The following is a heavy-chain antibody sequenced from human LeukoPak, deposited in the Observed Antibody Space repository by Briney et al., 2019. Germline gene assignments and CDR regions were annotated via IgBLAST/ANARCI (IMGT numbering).Heavy chain of an antibody. V-gene: IGHV3-30*18. CDR3: AKEGIQLWLGYYYYMDV. CDR1: GFTFSSYG. D-gene: IGHD5-18*01. J-gene: IGHJ6*03. Sequence: GGSLRLSCAASGFTFSSYGMHWVRQAPGKGLEWVAVISYDGSNKYYADSVKGRFTISRDNSKNTLYLQMNSLRAEDTAVYYCAKEGIQLWLGYYYYMDVWGKGTTVTVSS. CDR2: ISYDGSNK.